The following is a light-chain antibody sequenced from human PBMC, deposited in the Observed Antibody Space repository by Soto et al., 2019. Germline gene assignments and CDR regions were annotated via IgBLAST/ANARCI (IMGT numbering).Light chain of an antibody. CDR2: GAS. J-gene: IGKJ5*01. Sequence: EIVLTQSPGTLSLSPGERATLSCRASQSVRSSYLAWYQQKPGQAPRLLIYGASSRATGIPDRFSGSGSGTDFTLTISRLEPEDFAVYYCQQYGSSLITFGQGTRLEI. CDR1: QSVRSSY. CDR3: QQYGSSLIT. V-gene: IGKV3-20*01.